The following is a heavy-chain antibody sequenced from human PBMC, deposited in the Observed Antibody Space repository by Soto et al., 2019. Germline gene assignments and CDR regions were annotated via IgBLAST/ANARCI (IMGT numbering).Heavy chain of an antibody. D-gene: IGHD2-2*01. CDR1: GGPFSGYY. CDR3: AGRLGFCCSTSCCGRRYYYYGMDV. J-gene: IGHJ6*01. Sequence: TSQMLSLTCAVYGGPFSGYYGCWIRQTPRKGLEWIGESNHSGSSNYNPSLQRRVTISLDKSKNPFSLKLTSVTASDTAVYYCAGRLGFCCSTSCCGRRYYYYGMDVWGQGTTVT. CDR2: SNHSGSS. V-gene: IGHV4-34*01.